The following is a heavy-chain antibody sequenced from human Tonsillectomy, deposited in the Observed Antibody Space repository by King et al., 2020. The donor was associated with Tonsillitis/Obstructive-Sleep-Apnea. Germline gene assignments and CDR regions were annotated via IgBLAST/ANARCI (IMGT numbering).Heavy chain of an antibody. CDR3: ARDRVRQFDY. CDR1: GFTFSRYW. J-gene: IGHJ4*02. V-gene: IGHV3-74*01. CDR2: INSDGSST. Sequence: DVQLVESGGGLVQPGGSLRLSCGASGFTFSRYWMHWVRQAPGKGLVWVSRINSDGSSTSYADSVKGRFTISSDNAKNTLYLQMNRLRAEDTAVYYCARDRVRQFDYWGQGTLVTVSS. D-gene: IGHD1-1*01.